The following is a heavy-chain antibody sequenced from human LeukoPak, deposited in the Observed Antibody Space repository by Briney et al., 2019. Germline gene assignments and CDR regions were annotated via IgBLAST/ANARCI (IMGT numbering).Heavy chain of an antibody. D-gene: IGHD4-17*01. CDR3: ARENYGDYDVGDY. J-gene: IGHJ4*02. V-gene: IGHV3-21*01. CDR2: ISSSSSYI. Sequence: SGGSLRLSCAASGFTFSSYSMNWVRQAPGKGLEWASSISSSSSYIYYADSVKGRFTISRDNAKNSLYLQMNSLRAEDTAVYYCARENYGDYDVGDYWGQGTLVTVSS. CDR1: GFTFSSYS.